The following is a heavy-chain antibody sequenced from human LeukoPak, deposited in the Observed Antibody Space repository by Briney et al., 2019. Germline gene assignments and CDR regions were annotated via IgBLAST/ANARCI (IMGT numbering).Heavy chain of an antibody. CDR3: ARRATSFDL. D-gene: IGHD6-6*01. CDR2: IKQDGSDK. Sequence: GGSLRLSCAASGFTFGNYWMSWVRQAPGKGLEWVANIKQDGSDKYYVDSVTGRFTISRDNAKNSLYLQMNSLRAEDTAVCYCARRATSFDLWGQGTLVTVSS. CDR1: GFTFGNYW. V-gene: IGHV3-7*01. J-gene: IGHJ4*02.